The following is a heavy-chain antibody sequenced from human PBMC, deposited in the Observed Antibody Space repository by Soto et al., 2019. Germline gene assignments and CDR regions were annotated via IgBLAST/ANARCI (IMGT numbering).Heavy chain of an antibody. Sequence: QVHLVQSGAEVKKPGASVKVSCKGSGYAFTTYGITWVRQAPGQGLEWMGWISAHNGNTNYAQKLQGRVTVTRDTSTGPAYMEPRRPRSDGTAVYYCARGRYGDYWGQGALVTVSS. V-gene: IGHV1-18*01. CDR2: ISAHNGNT. D-gene: IGHD1-1*01. CDR1: GYAFTTYG. J-gene: IGHJ4*02. CDR3: ARGRYGDY.